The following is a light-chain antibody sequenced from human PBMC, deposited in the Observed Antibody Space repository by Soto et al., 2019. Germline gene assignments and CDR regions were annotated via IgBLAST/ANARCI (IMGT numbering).Light chain of an antibody. V-gene: IGKV3-11*01. CDR3: QQRSVGVT. J-gene: IGKJ5*01. CDR1: ESVNNY. CDR2: DAP. Sequence: EIVLTQSPATLSLSPGERATLSCRASESVNNYLALHQQKPGQPPRLLIYDAPNRATGIPARFRGSGSGTVFTLTISSLEPEDFAVYYCQQRSVGVTFGKGTRLESK.